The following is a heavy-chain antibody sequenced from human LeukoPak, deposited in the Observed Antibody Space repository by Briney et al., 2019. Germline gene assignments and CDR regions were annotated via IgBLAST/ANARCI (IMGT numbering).Heavy chain of an antibody. CDR1: GFTVSSNY. D-gene: IGHD6-13*01. J-gene: IGHJ4*02. CDR3: AKNGRSSMAAAGDF. Sequence: GGSLRLSCAASGFTVSSNYMSWVRQAPGKGLEWVSVIYSGGSTYYADSVKGRFTISRDNSKNTLYLQMNSLRAEDTAVYYCAKNGRSSMAAAGDFWGQGTLVTVSS. CDR2: IYSGGST. V-gene: IGHV3-53*01.